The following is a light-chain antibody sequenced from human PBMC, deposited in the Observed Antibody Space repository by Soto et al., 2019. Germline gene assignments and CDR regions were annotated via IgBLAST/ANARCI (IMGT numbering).Light chain of an antibody. V-gene: IGLV2-14*01. CDR2: DVN. CDR3: SSYTSSITLV. Sequence: QSVLTQPASVSRSPGQSITISCTGTSSDVGGYNYVSWYQQHPGKAPKLMIYDVNNRPSGVSNRFSGSKSGNTASLTISGLQAEDEGDYYCSSYTSSITLVFGGGTKLTVL. J-gene: IGLJ2*01. CDR1: SSDVGGYNY.